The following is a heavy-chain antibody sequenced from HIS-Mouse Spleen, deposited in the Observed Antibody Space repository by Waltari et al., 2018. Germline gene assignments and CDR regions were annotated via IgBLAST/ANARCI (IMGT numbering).Heavy chain of an antibody. D-gene: IGHD6-19*01. V-gene: IGHV1-2*02. J-gene: IGHJ5*02. CDR1: GYTFTAYY. CDR2: INPNSGGT. CDR3: ARAAIGWTPRADP. Sequence: QVQLVQSGAEVKKPGASVKVSCKASGYTFTAYYMPWVRQAPGQGLEWMGWINPNSGGTNYAQKFQGRVTMTRDTSISTAYMELSRLRSDDTAVYYCARAAIGWTPRADPWGQGTLVTVSS.